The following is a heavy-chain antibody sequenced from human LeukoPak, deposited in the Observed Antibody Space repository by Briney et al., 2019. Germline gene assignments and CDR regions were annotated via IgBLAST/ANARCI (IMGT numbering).Heavy chain of an antibody. CDR1: GVSITTHY. CDR2: MTDSETT. J-gene: IGHJ4*02. D-gene: IGHD5-18*01. Sequence: SETLSLTCTVSGVSITTHYWSWLRQPPGKELEWIAYMTDSETTKNNPSLRSRITLSADTSKNQFSLSLSSVTEADTAVYFCATIKSGYPFGYFDFWGQGILVTVSS. V-gene: IGHV4-59*11. CDR3: ATIKSGYPFGYFDF.